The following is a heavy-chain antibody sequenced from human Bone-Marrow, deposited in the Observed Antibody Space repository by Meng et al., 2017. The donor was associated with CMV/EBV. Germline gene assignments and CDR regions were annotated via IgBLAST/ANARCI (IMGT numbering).Heavy chain of an antibody. CDR3: ARIRSHYGSGYYSHDVFDI. J-gene: IGHJ3*02. CDR1: GFTFSSYV. V-gene: IGHV3-30-3*01. CDR2: ISYDGSNK. D-gene: IGHD3-10*01. Sequence: GESLKISCAASGFTFSSYVMHWVRQAPGKGLEWVAVISYDGSNKYYADSVKGRFTISRDNSKNTLYLQMNSLRAEDTAVHYCARIRSHYGSGYYSHDVFDIWGQGTMVTVSS.